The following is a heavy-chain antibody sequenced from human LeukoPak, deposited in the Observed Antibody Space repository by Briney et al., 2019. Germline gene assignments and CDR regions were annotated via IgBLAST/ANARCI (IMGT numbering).Heavy chain of an antibody. CDR3: ARDYTMIVVAPHY. V-gene: IGHV1-2*02. D-gene: IGHD3-22*01. Sequence: ASVKVSCKASGYTFTGYYMHWVRQAPGQGLEWMGWINPNSGGTNYAQKFQGRVTMTRDTSISTAYMELTRLRSDDTAVYYCARDYTMIVVAPHYWGQGTLVTVSS. CDR1: GYTFTGYY. J-gene: IGHJ4*02. CDR2: INPNSGGT.